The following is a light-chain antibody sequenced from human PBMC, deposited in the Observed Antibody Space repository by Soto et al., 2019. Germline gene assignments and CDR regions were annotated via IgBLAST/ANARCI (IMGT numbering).Light chain of an antibody. CDR1: QDISSH. CDR3: QQVKSFLPLT. CDR2: AAS. V-gene: IGKV1-9*01. J-gene: IGKJ4*01. Sequence: IQLTQSPSSLSASVGDSVTITCRASQDISSHLAWYQQKPGKAPKVLIYAASTLESGIPSRFSGSGSGTDSTLTISSLQAEDFATYYCQQVKSFLPLTFGGGTKVEIK.